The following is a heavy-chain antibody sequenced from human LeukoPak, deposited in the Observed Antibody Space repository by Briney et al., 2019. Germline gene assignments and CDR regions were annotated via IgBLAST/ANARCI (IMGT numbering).Heavy chain of an antibody. D-gene: IGHD6-13*01. CDR3: ARDGIAAAGTRGYFDY. CDR2: IKQDGSEK. Sequence: GGSLRLSCVASGLSFGNYWMDWVRQAPGKGLEWVGNIKQDGSEKYYVDSVKGRFTISRDNAKNSLYLDMNSLRAEDTAVYYCARDGIAAAGTRGYFDYWGQGTLVTVSS. V-gene: IGHV3-7*01. J-gene: IGHJ4*02. CDR1: GLSFGNYW.